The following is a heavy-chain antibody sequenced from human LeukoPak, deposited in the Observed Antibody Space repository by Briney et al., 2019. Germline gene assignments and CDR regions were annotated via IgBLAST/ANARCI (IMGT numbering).Heavy chain of an antibody. CDR3: ARSRTTMGRGSPNWSFDY. J-gene: IGHJ4*02. CDR2: IYYSGST. CDR1: GGSISSYY. V-gene: IGHV4-59*01. D-gene: IGHD3-10*01. Sequence: SETLSLTCTVSGGSISSYYWSWIRQPPGRGLEWIGYIYYSGSTNYNPSLKSRVIISVDTSKNQFSLKLSSVTAADTAVYCCARSRTTMGRGSPNWSFDYWGQGILVTVSS.